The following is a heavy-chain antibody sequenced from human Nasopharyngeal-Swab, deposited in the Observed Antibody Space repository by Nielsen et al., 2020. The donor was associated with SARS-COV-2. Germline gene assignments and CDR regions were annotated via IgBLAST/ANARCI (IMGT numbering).Heavy chain of an antibody. J-gene: IGHJ6*02. CDR3: ASNPPSGYDSSGYYRYGMDV. V-gene: IGHV4-34*12. CDR1: GGSFSDYY. Sequence: SETLSLTCAVYGGSFSDYYWSWIRQPPGKGLEWIGEIVHSGSTYYNPSLESRVTMSVDTSKNQFSLKLSSVTAADTAVYYCASNPPSGYDSSGYYRYGMDVWGQGTTVTVSS. D-gene: IGHD3-22*01. CDR2: IVHSGST.